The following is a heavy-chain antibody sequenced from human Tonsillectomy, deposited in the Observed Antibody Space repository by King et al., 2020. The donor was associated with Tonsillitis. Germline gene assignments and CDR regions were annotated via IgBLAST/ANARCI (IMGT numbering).Heavy chain of an antibody. CDR3: ARDSIGGRLEPLPPDYYYYGMDV. CDR1: GYTFTSYG. V-gene: IGHV1-18*04. Sequence: MQLVQSGAEVKKPGASVKVSCKASGYTFTSYGISWVRQAPGQGLEWMGWISAYNGNTNYAQKLQDRVTVTTDTSTSTAYMELRSLRSDDTAVYYCARDSIGGRLEPLPPDYYYYGMDVWGQGTTVTVSS. J-gene: IGHJ6*02. D-gene: IGHD1-1*01. CDR2: ISAYNGNT.